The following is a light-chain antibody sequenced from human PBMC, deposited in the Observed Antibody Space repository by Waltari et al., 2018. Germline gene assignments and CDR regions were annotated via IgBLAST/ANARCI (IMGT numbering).Light chain of an antibody. CDR1: REISHH. Sequence: DIQMTQSPSSLSASVGDRVTITCQASREISHHLVWYQHKPGQAPRLLIYDASYLETGVPSRFSAGGSGKDFTFTISSLQPDDIATYYCQHFDHLPLAFGGGTKVETK. J-gene: IGKJ4*01. CDR3: QHFDHLPLA. V-gene: IGKV1-33*01. CDR2: DAS.